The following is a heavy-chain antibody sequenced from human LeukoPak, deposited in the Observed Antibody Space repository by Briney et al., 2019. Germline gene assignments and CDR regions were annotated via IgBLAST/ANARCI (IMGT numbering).Heavy chain of an antibody. D-gene: IGHD6-13*01. J-gene: IGHJ4*02. Sequence: GSLRLSCAASGFTFSDYSMSWVRQPPGKGLEWIGEIYHSGSTNYNPSLESRVTVSVDKSKNQFSLKLSSVTAADTAVYYCARVLNGVVAAAGTYYFDYWGQGTLVTVSS. V-gene: IGHV4-34*01. CDR1: GFTFSDYS. CDR3: ARVLNGVVAAAGTYYFDY. CDR2: IYHSGST.